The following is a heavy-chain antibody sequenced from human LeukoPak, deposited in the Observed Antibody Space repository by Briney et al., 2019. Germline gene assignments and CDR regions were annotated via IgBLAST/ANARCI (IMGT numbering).Heavy chain of an antibody. CDR3: ARGVAARPGYFDY. V-gene: IGHV3-48*04. CDR2: ISSSSSTT. J-gene: IGHJ4*02. Sequence: GGSLRLSCAASGFTFSSYSMNWVRQAPGKGLEWVSYISSSSSTTYYADSVKGRFTISRDNAKNTLYLQMNSLRAEDTAVYYCARGVAARPGYFDYWGQGTLVTVSS. CDR1: GFTFSSYS. D-gene: IGHD6-6*01.